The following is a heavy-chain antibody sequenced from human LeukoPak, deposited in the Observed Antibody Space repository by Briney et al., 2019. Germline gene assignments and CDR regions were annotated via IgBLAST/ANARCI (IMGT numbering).Heavy chain of an antibody. J-gene: IGHJ6*04. CDR1: GFTFSNYW. Sequence: GGSLRLSCAASGFTFSNYWMSWVRQAPGKGLEWVANIKEDGSEKYYVDSVKGRFTISRDNARNSLYLQMNSLRAEDTAVYYCAKDSVAAAGYAYYYYCGMDVWGKGTTVTVSS. D-gene: IGHD6-13*01. CDR2: IKEDGSEK. V-gene: IGHV3-7*01. CDR3: AKDSVAAAGYAYYYYCGMDV.